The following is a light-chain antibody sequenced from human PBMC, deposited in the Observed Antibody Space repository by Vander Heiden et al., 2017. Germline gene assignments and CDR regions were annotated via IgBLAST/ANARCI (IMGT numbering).Light chain of an antibody. CDR1: QSVSSIY. CDR2: GTS. J-gene: IGKJ1*01. CDR3: QQFGSSPQRT. V-gene: IGKV3-20*01. Sequence: ELVLTQSPGTMSLSPGERATLSCRASQSVSSIYLAWYQQKPGQAPRLLIHGTSTRATGIPDRFSGSGSGTDFTLTISRLEPEDFAVYYCQQFGSSPQRTFGQGTKVEIK.